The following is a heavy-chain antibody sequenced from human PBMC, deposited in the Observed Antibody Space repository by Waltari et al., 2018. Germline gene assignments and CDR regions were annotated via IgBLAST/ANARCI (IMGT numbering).Heavy chain of an antibody. V-gene: IGHV3-74*01. J-gene: IGHJ4*02. Sequence: EVQLVESGGGLVQPGGSLRPSCAASGFTFSTYWMHWVRQVPGKGLVWVSRISGDGRITHYADSVKGRFTISRDNAENTLYLQMNSLTVEDTAVYYCARNYRDYWGQGTLVTVSS. D-gene: IGHD3-16*02. CDR2: ISGDGRIT. CDR1: GFTFSTYW. CDR3: ARNYRDY.